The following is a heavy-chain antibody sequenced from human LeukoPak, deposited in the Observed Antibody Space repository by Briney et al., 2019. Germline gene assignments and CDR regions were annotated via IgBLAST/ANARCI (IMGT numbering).Heavy chain of an antibody. V-gene: IGHV1-69*02. Sequence: ASVTVSCKASGGTFSSYTFSWVRQAPGQGLEWMGRIIPILGIANYAQKFQRRVTITADKPTSTAYLELSSLRPEDTAADYCARVLTAAISGWFDPWGQGTLVTVSS. D-gene: IGHD2-2*01. CDR1: GGTFSSYT. J-gene: IGHJ5*02. CDR3: ARVLTAAISGWFDP. CDR2: IIPILGIA.